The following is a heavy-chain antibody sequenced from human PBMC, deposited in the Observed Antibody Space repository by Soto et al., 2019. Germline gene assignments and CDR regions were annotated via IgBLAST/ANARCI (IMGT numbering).Heavy chain of an antibody. V-gene: IGHV4-4*07. CDR2: IYTSGTT. Sequence: LSLTCTVSGRSMSGYYWSWIRQPAGERLEWIGRIYTSGTTDFNPSLKGRVTMSVDTSKNQFSLKLTSVTAADTALYYCAREDYYDTGYYVVWGQGTQVTVSS. CDR3: AREDYYDTGYYVV. CDR1: GRSMSGYY. D-gene: IGHD3-9*01. J-gene: IGHJ4*02.